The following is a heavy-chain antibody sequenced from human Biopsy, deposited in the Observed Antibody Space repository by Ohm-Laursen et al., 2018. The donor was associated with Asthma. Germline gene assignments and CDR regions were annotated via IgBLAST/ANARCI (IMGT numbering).Heavy chain of an antibody. CDR1: GYTFIGCH. J-gene: IGHJ3*01. CDR3: ARTYYDFLTGQVKDVFGV. Sequence: GSSVKVSCKASGYTFIGCHIHWMRQAPGQGLEWMGRINPNSGGTNYAQKFQGRVTMTRDTSISTAYMELRSLRSEDTATYYCARTYYDFLTGQVKDVFGVWGQGTMATVSS. CDR2: INPNSGGT. V-gene: IGHV1-2*06. D-gene: IGHD3-9*01.